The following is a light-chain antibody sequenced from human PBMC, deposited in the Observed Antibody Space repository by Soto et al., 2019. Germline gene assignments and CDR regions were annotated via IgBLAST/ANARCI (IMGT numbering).Light chain of an antibody. Sequence: DIVMTQSPDSLAVSLGERATINCKSSQSVLYNSNNKVYLAWYQQKPGQPPKLLIYWASTRESGVPDRFSGSGSETDFTLTISSLQAEDVAVYYCQQYFSSPLTFGGGTKVEIK. CDR2: WAS. CDR1: QSVLYNSNNKVY. CDR3: QQYFSSPLT. V-gene: IGKV4-1*01. J-gene: IGKJ4*01.